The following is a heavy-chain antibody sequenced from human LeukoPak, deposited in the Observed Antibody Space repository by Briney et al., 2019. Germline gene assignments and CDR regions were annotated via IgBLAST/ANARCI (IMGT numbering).Heavy chain of an antibody. CDR1: GFTFSSYG. Sequence: PGGSLRLSCAASGFTFSSYGMHWVRQAPGKGLEWVAVIWYDGSNKYYADSVKGRFTISRDNSKNTLYLQMNSLRAEDTAVYYCAREAQYYYDSSGYYSHRGQGTLVTVSS. D-gene: IGHD3-22*01. CDR3: AREAQYYYDSSGYYSH. V-gene: IGHV3-33*01. CDR2: IWYDGSNK. J-gene: IGHJ4*02.